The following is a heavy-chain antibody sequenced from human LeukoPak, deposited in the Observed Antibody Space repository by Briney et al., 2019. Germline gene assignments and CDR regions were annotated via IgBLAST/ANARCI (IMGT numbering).Heavy chain of an antibody. CDR1: GGSINSQY. J-gene: IGHJ4*02. CDR2: MYTNGES. CDR3: ARGYYGGAVDS. V-gene: IGHV4-4*07. D-gene: IGHD3-16*01. Sequence: PSETLSLTCTVSGGSINSQYWSWIRQPAGKGLEWIGRMYTNGESDYNPSLKSRVTMSVDTSKKQFPLKLNSMTAADTAVYYCARGYYGGAVDSWGQGILVIVSS.